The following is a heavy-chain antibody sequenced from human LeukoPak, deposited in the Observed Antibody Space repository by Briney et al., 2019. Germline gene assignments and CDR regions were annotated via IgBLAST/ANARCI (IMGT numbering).Heavy chain of an antibody. D-gene: IGHD7-27*01. V-gene: IGHV3-7*01. J-gene: IGHJ3*02. CDR3: AIIGDHSNAFDI. CDR1: GFIFSSNW. CDR2: IKQDGSEK. Sequence: GGSLRLSCAGSGFIFSSNWMSWVRQAPGKGLEWVGNIKQDGSEKYYVDSVKGRFTISRDSAKNSVFLQMNSLRAEDSAVYYCAIIGDHSNAFDIWGQGTMVTVSS.